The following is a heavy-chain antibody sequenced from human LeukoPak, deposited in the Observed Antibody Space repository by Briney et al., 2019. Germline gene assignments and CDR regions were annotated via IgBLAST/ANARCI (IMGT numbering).Heavy chain of an antibody. J-gene: IGHJ3*02. D-gene: IGHD2-8*01. V-gene: IGHV1-2*06. CDR3: ARSQRMVYANHDAFDI. CDR2: INSNSGGT. Sequence: ASVKVSCKASGYTFTGYYMHWVRQAPGQGLEWMGRINSNSGGTNYAQKFQGRVTMTRDTSISTAYMELSRLRSDDTAVYYCARSQRMVYANHDAFDIWGQGTMVTVSS. CDR1: GYTFTGYY.